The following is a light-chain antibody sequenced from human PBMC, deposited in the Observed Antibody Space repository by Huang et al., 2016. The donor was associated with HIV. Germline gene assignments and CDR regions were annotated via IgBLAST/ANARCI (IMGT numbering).Light chain of an antibody. V-gene: IGKV3-15*01. Sequence: EIVLTQSPATLSVSPGESATLSCRASQSVSNNLAWYQQKPGQAPRLLIYAASTRATGIPGRFRGSGSGTEFTLTISSLQSEDFAVYYCQQYHDWPPLTFGGGTKVEIK. J-gene: IGKJ4*01. CDR2: AAS. CDR1: QSVSNN. CDR3: QQYHDWPPLT.